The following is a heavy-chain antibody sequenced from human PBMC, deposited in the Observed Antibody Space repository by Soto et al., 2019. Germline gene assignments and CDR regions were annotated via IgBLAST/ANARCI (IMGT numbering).Heavy chain of an antibody. D-gene: IGHD6-6*01. Sequence: GGSLRLSCAASGFTFSDYYMSWIRQAPGKGLEWVSYISSSGSTIYYADSVKGRFTISRDNAKNSLYLQMNSLRAEDTAVYYCASVAGDRSSPLTSGYYYYYGMDVWGQGTTVTVSS. V-gene: IGHV3-11*01. CDR1: GFTFSDYY. CDR2: ISSSGSTI. J-gene: IGHJ6*02. CDR3: ASVAGDRSSPLTSGYYYYYGMDV.